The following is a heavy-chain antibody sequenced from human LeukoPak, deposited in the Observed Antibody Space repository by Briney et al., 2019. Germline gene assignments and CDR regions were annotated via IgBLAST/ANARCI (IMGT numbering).Heavy chain of an antibody. CDR2: ISSSGSTI. D-gene: IGHD3-22*01. Sequence: GGSLRLSCAASGFTFSSYGMSWVRQAPGKGLEWVSYISSSGSTIYYADSVKGRFTISRDNAKNSLYLQMNSLRAEDTAVYYCAETDSSGYYPFDYWGQGTLVTVSS. J-gene: IGHJ4*02. CDR1: GFTFSSYG. CDR3: AETDSSGYYPFDY. V-gene: IGHV3-48*04.